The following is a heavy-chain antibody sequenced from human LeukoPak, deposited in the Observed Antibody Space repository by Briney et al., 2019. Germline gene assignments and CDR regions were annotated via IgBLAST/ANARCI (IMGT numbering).Heavy chain of an antibody. Sequence: SETLSLTCSVSGDSISTSSYYWGWIRQPPGKGLEWIGTIYYSGSTYYNPSLTSRVTISVDTSKNQFSLKLSSVTAADTAVYYCARVNILTGYYNVGYYFDYWGQGTLVTVSS. J-gene: IGHJ4*02. CDR2: IYYSGST. CDR1: GDSISTSSYY. CDR3: ARVNILTGYYNVGYYFDY. D-gene: IGHD3-9*01. V-gene: IGHV4-39*07.